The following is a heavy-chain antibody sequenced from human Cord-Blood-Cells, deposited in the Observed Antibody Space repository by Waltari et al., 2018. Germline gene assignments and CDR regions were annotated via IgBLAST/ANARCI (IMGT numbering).Heavy chain of an antibody. CDR2: IDYSRST. D-gene: IGHD1-7*01. CDR3: ARSPRRTGTFDY. J-gene: IGHJ4*02. V-gene: IGHV4-39*01. Sequence: QLQLQESGPGLVKPSETLSLTCTVSGGSISSSSYYWGWIRQPPGKGLEWIGSIDYSRSTYFNPSLKSRVTIAVDTSKNQFSLKLSSVTAADTAVYYCARSPRRTGTFDYWGQGTLVTVSS. CDR1: GGSISSSSYY.